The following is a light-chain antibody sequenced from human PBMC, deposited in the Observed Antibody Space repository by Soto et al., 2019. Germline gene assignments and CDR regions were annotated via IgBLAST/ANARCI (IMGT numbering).Light chain of an antibody. CDR1: QSISSSY. J-gene: IGKJ2*04. Sequence: EFVSPRTKGTLSLSPGKRATLSCRASQSISSSYLAWYQQRPGQAPRLLIYGAPSRATGIPDRFSGSGSGTEFTLTISLLEPEDVAVYYSQQYGRSSCRFGHRT. CDR2: GAP. CDR3: QQYGRSSCR. V-gene: IGKV3-20*01.